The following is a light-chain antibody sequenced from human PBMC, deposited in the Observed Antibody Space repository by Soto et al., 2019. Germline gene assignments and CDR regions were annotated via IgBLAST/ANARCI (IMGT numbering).Light chain of an antibody. V-gene: IGKV3-15*01. CDR1: QSVSSS. CDR3: QQYNNWPWT. Sequence: EIVMTQSPATLSVSPGERATLSCRASQSVSSSLVWYQQHPGQAPRLLIYGASTRATGIPARFSGSGSGTEFTLTISSLQSEDFAVYYCQQYNNWPWTFGQGTKVDIK. J-gene: IGKJ1*01. CDR2: GAS.